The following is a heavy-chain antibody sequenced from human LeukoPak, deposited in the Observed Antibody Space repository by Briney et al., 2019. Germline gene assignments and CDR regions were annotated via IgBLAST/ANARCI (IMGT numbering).Heavy chain of an antibody. V-gene: IGHV4-59*01. CDR3: ARLDHYYDSSGYYSYFDY. D-gene: IGHD3-22*01. CDR2: IYYSGST. Sequence: SETLSLTCTVSGGSISSYYWSWIRQPPGKGLEWIGYIYYSGSTNYNPSLKSRVTISVDTSKNQFSLKLSSVTAADTAVYYCARLDHYYDSSGYYSYFDYWGQGTLVTVSS. J-gene: IGHJ4*02. CDR1: GGSISSYY.